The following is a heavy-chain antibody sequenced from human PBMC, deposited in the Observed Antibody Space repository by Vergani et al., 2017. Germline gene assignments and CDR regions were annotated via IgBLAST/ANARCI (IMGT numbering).Heavy chain of an antibody. CDR1: GYTFTSYA. Sequence: VQLVESGGGLVKPGSPVQVSCKASGYTFTSYALHWVRQPPGQGLEWLGWINTNTETPTYAQAFTGLFIFSLETSVNTAFLQISGLTAEDPALYYCAGAKRGRIAVSAADTWGQGTLVTVSS. D-gene: IGHD6-19*01. CDR2: INTNTETP. J-gene: IGHJ5*02. V-gene: IGHV7-4-1*02. CDR3: AGAKRGRIAVSAADT.